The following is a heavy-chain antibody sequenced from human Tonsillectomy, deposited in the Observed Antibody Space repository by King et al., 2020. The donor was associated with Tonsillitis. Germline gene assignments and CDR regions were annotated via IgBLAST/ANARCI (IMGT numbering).Heavy chain of an antibody. CDR3: ARSGPVY. CDR2: ISYDGSNK. J-gene: IGHJ4*02. D-gene: IGHD6-19*01. Sequence: VQLVESGGGVVQPGRSLRLSCAASGFTFSSYGMHWVRQAPGRGLEWGAVISYDGSNKYYADSVKGRFTIPRDNPKNTLYLQMNSLRAEDTAVYYCARSGPVYWGQGTLVTVSS. V-gene: IGHV3-30*03. CDR1: GFTFSSYG.